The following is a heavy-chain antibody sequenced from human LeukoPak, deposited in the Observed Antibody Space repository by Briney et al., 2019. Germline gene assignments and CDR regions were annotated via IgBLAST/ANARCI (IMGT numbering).Heavy chain of an antibody. CDR2: INSDGSST. Sequence: GGSLRLSCAASGFTVSSNYMTWVRQAPGKGLVWVSRINSDGSSTSYADSVKGRFTISRDNAKNTLYLQMNSLRAEDTAVYYCASGPVLLWFGELLVWGQGTLVTVSS. CDR3: ASGPVLLWFGELLV. J-gene: IGHJ4*02. V-gene: IGHV3-74*01. CDR1: GFTVSSNY. D-gene: IGHD3-10*01.